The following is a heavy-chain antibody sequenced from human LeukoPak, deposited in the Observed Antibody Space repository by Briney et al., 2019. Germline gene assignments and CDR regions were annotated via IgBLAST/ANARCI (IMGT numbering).Heavy chain of an antibody. V-gene: IGHV3-20*04. J-gene: IGHJ6*03. CDR3: ARAGGDGDYDPLDYYCMDV. CDR2: INWNGGST. Sequence: SGGSLRLSCAASGFTVSSNYMSWVRQAPGKGLEWVSGINWNGGSTGYADSVKGRFTISRDNAKNSLYLQMNSLRAEDTALYYCARAGGDGDYDPLDYYCMDVWGKGTTVTVSS. D-gene: IGHD4-17*01. CDR1: GFTVSSNY.